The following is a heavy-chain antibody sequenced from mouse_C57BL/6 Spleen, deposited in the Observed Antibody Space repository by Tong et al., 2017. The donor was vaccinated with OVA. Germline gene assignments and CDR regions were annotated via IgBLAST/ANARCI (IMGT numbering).Heavy chain of an antibody. D-gene: IGHD1-1*01. CDR2: INPNNGGT. CDR1: GYTFTDYN. Sequence: EVQLQESGPELVKPGASVKMSCKASGYTFTDYNMHWVKQSHGKSLEWIGYINPNNGGTSYNQKFKGKATLTVNKSSSTAYMELRSLTSEDSAVYYCARGITTVVPSYWYFDVWGTGTTVTVSS. CDR3: ARGITTVVPSYWYFDV. J-gene: IGHJ1*03. V-gene: IGHV1-22*01.